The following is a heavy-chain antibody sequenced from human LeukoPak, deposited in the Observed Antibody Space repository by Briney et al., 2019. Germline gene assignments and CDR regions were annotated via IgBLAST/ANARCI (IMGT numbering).Heavy chain of an antibody. CDR3: AGLYGSGEDI. V-gene: IGHV6-1*01. CDR1: GDSVSSNSAA. Sequence: SQTLSLTCAISGDSVSSNSAAWNWIRQSPSRGLEWLGRTYYRSKWYNDYAVSVKSRITINPDTSKNQFSLKLSSVAAADTAVYYCAGLYGSGEDIWGQGTMVTVSS. J-gene: IGHJ3*02. CDR2: TYYRSKWYN. D-gene: IGHD3-10*01.